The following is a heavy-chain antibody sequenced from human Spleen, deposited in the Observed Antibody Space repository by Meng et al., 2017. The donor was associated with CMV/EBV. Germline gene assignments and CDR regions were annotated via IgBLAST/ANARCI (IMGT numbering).Heavy chain of an antibody. D-gene: IGHD2-21*01. CDR3: ARKGEVIAPGAFDI. J-gene: IGHJ3*02. Sequence: GESLKISCKASGYTFTGYYMHWVRQAPGQGLEWMGWINPNSGGTNYAQKFQGRVTMTRDTSISTAYMELSRLRSDDTAVYYCARKGEVIAPGAFDIWGQGTMVTVSS. V-gene: IGHV1-2*02. CDR2: INPNSGGT. CDR1: GYTFTGYY.